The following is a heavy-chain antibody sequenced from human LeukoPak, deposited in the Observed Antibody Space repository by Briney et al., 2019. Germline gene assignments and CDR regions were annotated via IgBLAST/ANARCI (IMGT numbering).Heavy chain of an antibody. Sequence: PSETLSLTCTVSGGSISSYYWSWIRQPPGKGLEWIGYIYYSGSTNYNPSLKSRVTISVDTSKNQFSLKLSSVTAADTAVYYCARGDSGSFSQFDCWGQGTLVTVSS. D-gene: IGHD1-26*01. CDR1: GGSISSYY. CDR2: IYYSGST. J-gene: IGHJ4*02. CDR3: ARGDSGSFSQFDC. V-gene: IGHV4-59*01.